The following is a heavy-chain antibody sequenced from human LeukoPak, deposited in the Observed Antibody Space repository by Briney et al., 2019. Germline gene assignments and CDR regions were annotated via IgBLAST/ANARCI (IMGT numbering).Heavy chain of an antibody. CDR3: AKVYDSSGYYDSTFDY. CDR2: ISSSSSTI. CDR1: GFTFSSYS. V-gene: IGHV3-48*04. Sequence: GGSLRLSCAASGFTFSSYSMNWVRQAPGKGLEWVSYISSSSSTIYYADSVKGRFTISRDNAKNSLYLQMNSLRTEDTAVYYCAKVYDSSGYYDSTFDYWGQGTLVTVSS. J-gene: IGHJ4*02. D-gene: IGHD3-22*01.